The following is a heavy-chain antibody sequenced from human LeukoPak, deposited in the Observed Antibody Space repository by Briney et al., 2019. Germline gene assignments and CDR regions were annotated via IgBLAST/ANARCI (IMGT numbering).Heavy chain of an antibody. CDR3: ARAWVDSSGYSAFDI. V-gene: IGHV4-34*01. CDR2: INHSGST. CDR1: GGSFSGYY. Sequence: PSETLSLTCAVYGGSFSGYYWSWIRQPPGKGLEWIGEINHSGSTNYNPSLKSRVTISVDTSKNQFSLKLSSVTAADTAVYYCARAWVDSSGYSAFDIWGQGTMVTVSS. J-gene: IGHJ3*02. D-gene: IGHD3-22*01.